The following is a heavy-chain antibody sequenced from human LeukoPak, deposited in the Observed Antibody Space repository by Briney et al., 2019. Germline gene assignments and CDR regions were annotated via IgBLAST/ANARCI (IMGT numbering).Heavy chain of an antibody. D-gene: IGHD1-7*01. CDR3: ARDPGNYAYFDY. Sequence: GGSLRLSCAASGFTFSSYAMHWVRQAPGKGLEWVAVIPYDGGNKNYADSVKGRFTISRDSSKNTLYLQMNSLRAEDTAVYYCARDPGNYAYFDYWGQGTLVTVSS. V-gene: IGHV3-30-3*01. CDR1: GFTFSSYA. J-gene: IGHJ4*02. CDR2: IPYDGGNK.